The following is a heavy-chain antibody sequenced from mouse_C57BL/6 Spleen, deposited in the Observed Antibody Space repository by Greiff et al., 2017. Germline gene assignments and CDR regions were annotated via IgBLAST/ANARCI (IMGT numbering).Heavy chain of an antibody. D-gene: IGHD1-1*01. CDR2: ISAGGSYT. Sequence: EVQLVQSGGGLVKPGGSLKLSCAASGFTFSSYAMSWVSQTPEQGLEWVATISAGGSYTYYPDNVKGRFTIARDNVKNNLYLQMSHLKSEDTAMYDCARDGTLDYGRSYGWFAYWGQGTLVTVSA. CDR3: ARDGTLDYGRSYGWFAY. V-gene: IGHV5-4*01. CDR1: GFTFSSYA. J-gene: IGHJ3*01.